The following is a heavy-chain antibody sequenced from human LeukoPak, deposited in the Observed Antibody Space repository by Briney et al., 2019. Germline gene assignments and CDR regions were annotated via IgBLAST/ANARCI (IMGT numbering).Heavy chain of an antibody. D-gene: IGHD2-15*01. CDR2: LNAGSGNT. V-gene: IGHV1-3*01. CDR3: ARGQLYCSGGSCYSGHIDY. CDR1: GYTFTNYA. Sequence: EASVKVSCKASGYTFTNYAMHWVRQAPGQRLEWMGWLNAGSGNTKYSQKFQGRVTITRDTSASTAYMELSSLRSEDTAMYYCARGQLYCSGGSCYSGHIDYWGQGTLVTVSS. J-gene: IGHJ4*02.